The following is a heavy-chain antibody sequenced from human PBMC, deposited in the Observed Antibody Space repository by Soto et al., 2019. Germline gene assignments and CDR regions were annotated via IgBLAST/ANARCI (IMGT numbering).Heavy chain of an antibody. J-gene: IGHJ3*02. Sequence: ASVQVSCQTSGYTFTSYGISWVRQAHGQGLEWMGWISAYNGNTNYAQKLQGRVTMTTDTSTSTAYMELRSLRSDDTAVYYCAGDRSIVATVGAFDIWGQGTMVTVSS. V-gene: IGHV1-18*01. CDR2: ISAYNGNT. D-gene: IGHD5-12*01. CDR3: AGDRSIVATVGAFDI. CDR1: GYTFTSYG.